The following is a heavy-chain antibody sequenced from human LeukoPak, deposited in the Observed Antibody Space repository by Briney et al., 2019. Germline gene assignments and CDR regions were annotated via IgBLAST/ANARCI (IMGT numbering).Heavy chain of an antibody. CDR1: GYTFTGYY. CDR2: INPNSGGT. D-gene: IGHD3-16*01. Sequence: ASVKVSCKASGYTFTGYYMHWVRQAPGQGLEWMGWINPNSGGTNYAQKFQGRVTMTRDTSISTAYMELSRLRSDDTAVYYCARVRDEGDDSDNLDYWGQGTLVTVSS. CDR3: ARVRDEGDDSDNLDY. J-gene: IGHJ4*02. V-gene: IGHV1-2*02.